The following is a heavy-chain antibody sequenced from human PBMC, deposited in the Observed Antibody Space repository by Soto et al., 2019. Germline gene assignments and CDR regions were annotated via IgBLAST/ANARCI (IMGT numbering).Heavy chain of an antibody. V-gene: IGHV4-31*03. CDR3: ARWFRGFPGMDV. J-gene: IGHJ6*02. Sequence: QVQLQESGPGLVKPSQTLSLTCTVSGGSISSGGYYWSWIRQHPGKGLEWIGYIYYSGSTYYNPSLKSRVTVSVDTSKNQFSRKLSSVTAADTAVYYCARWFRGFPGMDVWGQGTTVTVSS. CDR2: IYYSGST. D-gene: IGHD3-10*01. CDR1: GGSISSGGYY.